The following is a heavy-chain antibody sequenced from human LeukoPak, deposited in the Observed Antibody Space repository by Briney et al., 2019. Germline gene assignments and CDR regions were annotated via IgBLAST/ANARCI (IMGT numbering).Heavy chain of an antibody. V-gene: IGHV3-21*01. J-gene: IGHJ4*02. CDR1: GFSFSRYS. CDR3: ARDPPSRGTRYFDY. D-gene: IGHD3-16*01. Sequence: PGGSLRLSCAASGFSFSRYSMNWVRQAPGEGPEWVSSISSSSSNKDYVDSVKGRFTVSRDNAKNPLYLQMDSLRVEDTAVYYCARDPPSRGTRYFDYWGQGILVTVSS. CDR2: ISSSSSNK.